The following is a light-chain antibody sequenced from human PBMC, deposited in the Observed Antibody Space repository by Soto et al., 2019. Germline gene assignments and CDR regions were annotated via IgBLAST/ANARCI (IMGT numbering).Light chain of an antibody. V-gene: IGLV1-44*01. Sequence: QSVLTQPPSASGTPGQRVTISCSGSSSNIGSNSVNWYQQLPGAAPKLLIYSNNQRPLGVPDRFSGSKSGTSASLAISGLQSEDEADYYCAAWDDSLNGREVFGTGTKVTVL. CDR2: SNN. J-gene: IGLJ1*01. CDR1: SSNIGSNS. CDR3: AAWDDSLNGREV.